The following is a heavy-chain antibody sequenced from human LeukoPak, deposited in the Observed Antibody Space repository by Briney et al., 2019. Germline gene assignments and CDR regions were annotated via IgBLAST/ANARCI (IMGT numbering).Heavy chain of an antibody. CDR2: IYYTGST. CDR3: AGHPPVNDDAFDI. Sequence: SETLSLTCTVAGGSISRYYWSWIRLPPGKRLEWIGYIYYTGSTNYNPSFKSRVTMSVDTSKNQFSLKLSTVTAADTAVYYCAGHPPVNDDAFDIWGQGTMVTVSS. J-gene: IGHJ3*02. D-gene: IGHD1-1*01. V-gene: IGHV4-59*08. CDR1: GGSISRYY.